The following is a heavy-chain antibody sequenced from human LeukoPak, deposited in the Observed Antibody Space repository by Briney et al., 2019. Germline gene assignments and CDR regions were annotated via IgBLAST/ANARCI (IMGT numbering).Heavy chain of an antibody. V-gene: IGHV4-61*02. D-gene: IGHD2-15*01. CDR3: AREIYPATFDY. CDR2: IYTSGST. CDR1: GGSISGGSYY. Sequence: SETLSLTCTVSGGSISGGSYYWSWIRQPAGKGLEWIGRIYTSGSTNYNPSLKSRVTISVDTSKNQFSLKLSSVTAADTAVYYCAREIYPATFDYWGQGTLVTVSS. J-gene: IGHJ4*02.